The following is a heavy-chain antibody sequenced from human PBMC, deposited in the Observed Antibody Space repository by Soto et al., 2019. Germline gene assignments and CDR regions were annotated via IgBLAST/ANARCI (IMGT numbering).Heavy chain of an antibody. CDR3: ASNIVTTDY. D-gene: IGHD5-12*01. CDR2: INHRGSI. Sequence: QVQLQQWGAGLLKPSETLSLTCAVYGGSFSDYYWNWIRQPPGKGLEWIGEINHRGSINYNLSLKSRVTISVDTSKNQFSLKLSSVTAADTAVYYCASNIVTTDYWGQGILVIVSS. CDR1: GGSFSDYY. J-gene: IGHJ4*02. V-gene: IGHV4-34*01.